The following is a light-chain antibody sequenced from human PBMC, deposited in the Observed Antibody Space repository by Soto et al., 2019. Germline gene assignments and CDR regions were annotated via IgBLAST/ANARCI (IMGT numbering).Light chain of an antibody. CDR3: QQRSNWPRFT. CDR1: QSVSGY. Sequence: DIVLTQSPVTLSLCPGERATLSCRASQSVSGYLVWYQQKPGQAPRLLIYDASNRATGIPARFSGSGSGTDFTLTISSLEPEDFAVYYCQQRSNWPRFTFGPGTKVDIK. J-gene: IGKJ3*01. V-gene: IGKV3-11*01. CDR2: DAS.